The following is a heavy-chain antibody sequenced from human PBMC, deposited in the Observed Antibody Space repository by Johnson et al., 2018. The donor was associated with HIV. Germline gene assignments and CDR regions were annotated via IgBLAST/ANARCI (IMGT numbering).Heavy chain of an antibody. J-gene: IGHJ3*02. CDR2: ISYEGSTK. CDR1: GFTFGTFA. D-gene: IGHD5-24*01. Sequence: QVQLVESGGGVVQPGRSLRLSCAASGFTFGTFAMHWVRQAPGKGLEWVAVISYEGSTKYYADSVKGRFTLSRDNSKNTLYLQMGSLRAEDMAVYYCARGGLEMATITDAFDIWGQGTMVTVSS. V-gene: IGHV3-30*14. CDR3: ARGGLEMATITDAFDI.